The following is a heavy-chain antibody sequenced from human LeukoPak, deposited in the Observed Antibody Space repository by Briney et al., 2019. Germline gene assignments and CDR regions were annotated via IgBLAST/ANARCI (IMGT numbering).Heavy chain of an antibody. CDR3: AKNGDRGAYCTGGTCYPYFYYYMDV. Sequence: RGSLRLSCAASGITFSSYGMSWVRQAPGKGLEWVSSISSTGGTTYYADSVKGWFTISRDNSKNTLYLQMNSLRAEDTAIYYCAKNGDRGAYCTGGTCYPYFYYYMDVWGKGTTVTI. V-gene: IGHV3-23*01. D-gene: IGHD2-15*01. J-gene: IGHJ6*03. CDR2: ISSTGGTT. CDR1: GITFSSYG.